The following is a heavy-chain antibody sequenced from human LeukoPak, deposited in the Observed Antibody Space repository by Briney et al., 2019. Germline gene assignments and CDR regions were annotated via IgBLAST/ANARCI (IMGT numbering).Heavy chain of an antibody. CDR1: GFTFSSYA. Sequence: GGSLRLSCAASGFTFSSYAMSWVRQAPGKGLEWVSGISGSGGSTYYADSVKGRFTTSRDNSKNTLYLQMNSLRAEDTALYYCAKGGNVGSSGWYRAYYFDYWGQGTLLTVSS. J-gene: IGHJ4*02. V-gene: IGHV3-23*01. CDR3: AKGGNVGSSGWYRAYYFDY. D-gene: IGHD6-19*01. CDR2: ISGSGGST.